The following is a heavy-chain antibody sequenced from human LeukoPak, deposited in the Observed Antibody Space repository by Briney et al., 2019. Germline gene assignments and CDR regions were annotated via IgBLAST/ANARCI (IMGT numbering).Heavy chain of an antibody. CDR2: ISSSGSTI. CDR1: GFTFSDYY. D-gene: IGHD2-21*02. Sequence: GGSLRLSCAASGFTFSDYYMSWIGQAPGKGLEWVSYISSSGSTIYYADSVKGRFTISRDNAKNSLYLQMNSLRAEDTAVYYCARDRVTDPIGYFHYWGQGTLVTVSS. V-gene: IGHV3-11*01. CDR3: ARDRVTDPIGYFHY. J-gene: IGHJ4*02.